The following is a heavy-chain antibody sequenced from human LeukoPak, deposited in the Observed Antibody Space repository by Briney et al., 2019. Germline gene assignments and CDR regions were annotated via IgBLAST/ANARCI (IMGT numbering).Heavy chain of an antibody. CDR1: GFTFSSYA. Sequence: PGGSLRLSCAASGFTFSSYAMHWVRQAPGKGLEWVAVISYDGSNKYYADSVKGRFTISRDNSKNTLYLQMNSLRAEDTAVYYCARAGVAGTKHDAFDIWGQGTMVTVSS. D-gene: IGHD6-19*01. V-gene: IGHV3-30-3*01. CDR2: ISYDGSNK. CDR3: ARAGVAGTKHDAFDI. J-gene: IGHJ3*02.